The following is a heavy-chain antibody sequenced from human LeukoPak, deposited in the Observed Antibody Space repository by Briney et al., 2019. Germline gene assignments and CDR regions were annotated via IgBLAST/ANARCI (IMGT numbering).Heavy chain of an antibody. CDR2: IDYTRDT. Sequence: SETLSLTCTVSGGSISSYYWSWIRQPPGKGLEWIGNIDYTRDTNYNPSLRSRVTILVDMSKNQFSLNLNSVTAADTAVYYCARNGPHHYNQSGYLDSWGQGTLLTVPP. D-gene: IGHD3-3*01. CDR3: ARNGPHHYNQSGYLDS. J-gene: IGHJ4*02. V-gene: IGHV4-59*03. CDR1: GGSISSYY.